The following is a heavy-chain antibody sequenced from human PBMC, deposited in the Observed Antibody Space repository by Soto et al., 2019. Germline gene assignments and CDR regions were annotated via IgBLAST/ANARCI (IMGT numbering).Heavy chain of an antibody. Sequence: EVQLVESGGGLIQPGGSVRLSCAASGFTVSSNYLSWVRQAPGKGLEWVSVIFSADNTHYADSVKGRFTISRDNSKNTVFLQMNSLRAEDTAVYYCAITGAGYYIVWGQGTPVTVSS. CDR2: IFSADNT. CDR3: AITGAGYYIV. V-gene: IGHV3-53*01. CDR1: GFTVSSNY. D-gene: IGHD3-3*01. J-gene: IGHJ4*02.